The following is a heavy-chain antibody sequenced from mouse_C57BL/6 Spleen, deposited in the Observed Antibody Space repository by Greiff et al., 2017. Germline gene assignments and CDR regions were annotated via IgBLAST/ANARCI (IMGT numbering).Heavy chain of an antibody. D-gene: IGHD1-1*01. CDR2: INPSNGGT. Sequence: QVQLQQPGTELVKPGASVKLSCKASGYTFTSYWMHWVKQRPGQGLEWIGNINPSNGGTNYNEKFKSKATLTVDKYSSTAYMQLSSLTSEDSAVYYCARGDITTEVGDWYFDVWGTGTTVTVSS. CDR3: ARGDITTEVGDWYFDV. V-gene: IGHV1-53*01. J-gene: IGHJ1*03. CDR1: GYTFTSYW.